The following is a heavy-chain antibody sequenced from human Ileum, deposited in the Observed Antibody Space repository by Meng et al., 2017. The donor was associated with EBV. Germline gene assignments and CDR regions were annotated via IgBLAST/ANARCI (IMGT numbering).Heavy chain of an antibody. CDR3: ARERGGGDRGIQ. Sequence: LQGSGPGLVKPSETLVLTCSVSNGSVSSFGYYWTWIRQPPGKGLEWIGYMSYTGSTNYKSTLKSRVTISVDKSKNQFSLKLSSVTAADTAVYYCARERGGGDRGIQWGQGTLVTVSS. CDR1: NGSVSSFGYY. D-gene: IGHD2-21*02. J-gene: IGHJ4*02. V-gene: IGHV4-61*08. CDR2: MSYTGST.